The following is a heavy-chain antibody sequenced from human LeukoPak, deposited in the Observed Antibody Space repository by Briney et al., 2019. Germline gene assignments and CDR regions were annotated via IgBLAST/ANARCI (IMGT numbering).Heavy chain of an antibody. CDR3: ARGGSGWYYFDY. V-gene: IGHV3-13*05. CDR1: GFTFSSYD. J-gene: IGHJ4*02. Sequence: GGSLRLSCAASGFTFSSYDMHWVRQVTGRGLEWVSSIVTAGDPYYPGSVKGRFTVSRDNAKSSLYLQLNSLRAGDTAVYYCARGGSGWYYFDYRGQGTLVTVSS. CDR2: IVTAGDP. D-gene: IGHD6-19*01.